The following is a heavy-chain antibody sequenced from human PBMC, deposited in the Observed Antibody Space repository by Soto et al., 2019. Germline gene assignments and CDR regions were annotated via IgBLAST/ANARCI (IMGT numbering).Heavy chain of an antibody. CDR1: GFSLGTSGVG. V-gene: IGHV2-5*02. J-gene: IGHJ4*02. CDR3: ALRQEARDTFDY. Sequence: QITLKESGPTLVKPTQTLTLTCTFSGFSLGTSGVGVGWIRQPPGKALEWLTLIYWDDDKRYSPSLKSRLTITKDTSKTQVVRTMTNMDPVDTATYYCALRQEARDTFDYWGQGTLVIVSS. D-gene: IGHD5-18*01. CDR2: IYWDDDK.